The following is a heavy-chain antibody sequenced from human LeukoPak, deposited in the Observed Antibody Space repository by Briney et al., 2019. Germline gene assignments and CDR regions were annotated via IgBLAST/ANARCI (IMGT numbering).Heavy chain of an antibody. Sequence: PGGSLRLSCAASGFTFSKYSMNWVRQAPGKGLEWISFITSSSSTIYYADSVKGRFTISRDNAKNSLYLQMHSLRDEDTAVYYCARDPNGDNDAFDIWGQGTMVTVSS. CDR2: ITSSSSTI. V-gene: IGHV3-48*02. CDR3: ARDPNGDNDAFDI. CDR1: GFTFSKYS. D-gene: IGHD4-17*01. J-gene: IGHJ3*02.